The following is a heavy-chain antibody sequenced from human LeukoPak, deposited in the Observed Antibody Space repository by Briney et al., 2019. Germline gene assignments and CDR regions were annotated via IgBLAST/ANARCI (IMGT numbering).Heavy chain of an antibody. CDR1: GFTISSYE. Sequence: PGGSLRLSCAASGFTISSYEMNWVRQAPGKGLEWVSYISSSGSTIYYADSVKGRFTISRDNAKNSLYLQMNSLRAEDTAVYYCARDGMDDYVWGSYRYDYWGQGTLVTVSS. CDR2: ISSSGSTI. V-gene: IGHV3-48*03. D-gene: IGHD3-16*02. J-gene: IGHJ4*02. CDR3: ARDGMDDYVWGSYRYDY.